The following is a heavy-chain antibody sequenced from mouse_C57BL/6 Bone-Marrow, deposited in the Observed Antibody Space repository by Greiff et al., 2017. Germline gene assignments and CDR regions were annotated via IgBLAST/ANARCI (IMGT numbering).Heavy chain of an antibody. CDR2: ISDGGSYT. J-gene: IGHJ4*01. Sequence: EVKLMESGGGLVKPGGSLKLSCAASGFTFSSYAMSWVRQTPEKRLEWVATISDGGSYTYYPDNVKGRFTISRDNAKNNLYLQMSHLKSEDTAMYYCAREPSMDYWGQGTSVTVSS. V-gene: IGHV5-4*01. CDR3: AREPSMDY. CDR1: GFTFSSYA.